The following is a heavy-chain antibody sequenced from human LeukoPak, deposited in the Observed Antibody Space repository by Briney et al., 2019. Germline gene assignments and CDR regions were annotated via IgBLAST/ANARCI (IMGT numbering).Heavy chain of an antibody. CDR2: INPNSGGT. J-gene: IGHJ4*02. Sequence: ASVKVSCKASGYTFTGYYMHWVRQAPGQGLEWMGWINPNSGGTNYAQKFQGRVTMTRDTSISTAYMELRRLRSDDTAVYYCARTLLGYCSSTSCYGVDYWGQGTLVTVSS. D-gene: IGHD2-2*01. CDR1: GYTFTGYY. V-gene: IGHV1-2*02. CDR3: ARTLLGYCSSTSCYGVDY.